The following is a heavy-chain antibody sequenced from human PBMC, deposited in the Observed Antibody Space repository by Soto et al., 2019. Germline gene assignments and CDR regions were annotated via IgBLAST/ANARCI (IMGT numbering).Heavy chain of an antibody. CDR2: ISYSGST. J-gene: IGHJ4*02. Sequence: QVQLQESGPGLVKPSQTLSLTCTVSGDSMTTVGYYWTWIRQHPGQGLEWISFISYSGSTYYSSSLKGRVAISADTSKNQFSLKLNSVTAADTAVYYCTRGDYWGQGTLVTVS. CDR1: GDSMTTVGYY. CDR3: TRGDY. V-gene: IGHV4-31*03.